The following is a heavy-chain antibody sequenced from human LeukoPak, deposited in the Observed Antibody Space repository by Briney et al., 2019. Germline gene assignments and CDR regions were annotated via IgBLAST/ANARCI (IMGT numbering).Heavy chain of an antibody. CDR2: FSGSGGST. J-gene: IGHJ4*02. D-gene: IGHD3-10*01. CDR1: GFTFSSYA. V-gene: IGHV3-23*01. CDR3: AKDDAWLRFGE. Sequence: GGSLRLSCAASGFTFSSYAMSWVRQAPGKGLECISGFSGSGGSTYYADSVKGRFTISRDNSKNMLYLEVISLTADDTAVYYCAKDDAWLRFGEWSQGTLVTVSS.